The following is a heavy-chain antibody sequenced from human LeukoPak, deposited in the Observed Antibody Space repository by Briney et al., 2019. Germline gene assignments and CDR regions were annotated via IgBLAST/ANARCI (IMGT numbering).Heavy chain of an antibody. CDR2: VSAYNGNP. V-gene: IGHV1-18*01. CDR1: VFTFTSYD. J-gene: IGHJ4*02. Sequence: GASVNVSFHTSVFTFTSYDFSWVRHPPAQGLELVGLVSAYNGNPNYAQKLQGRVTMATDTSKSTAYMELRSLRSDDTAVYYCARDRCSGGSCAFDYWGQGTLVTVSS. CDR3: ARDRCSGGSCAFDY. D-gene: IGHD2-15*01.